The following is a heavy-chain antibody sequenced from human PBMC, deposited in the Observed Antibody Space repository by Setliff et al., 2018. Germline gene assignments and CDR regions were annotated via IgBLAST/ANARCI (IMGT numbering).Heavy chain of an antibody. D-gene: IGHD3-9*01. J-gene: IGHJ4*02. Sequence: PSETLSLTCTVSGGSISDYYWSWIRQDPGKGLEWIGYIYYGGSTNYNPSLNSRVAISVYTSENQFSLRLNSGTAADTSVYYCAILWISYESNTYFDPNYFDFWGQGTLVTVSS. CDR2: IYYGGST. CDR3: AILWISYESNTYFDPNYFDF. CDR1: GGSISDYY. V-gene: IGHV4-59*01.